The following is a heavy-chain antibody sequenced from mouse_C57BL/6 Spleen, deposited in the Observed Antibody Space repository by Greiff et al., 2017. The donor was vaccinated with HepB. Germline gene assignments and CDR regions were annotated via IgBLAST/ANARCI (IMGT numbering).Heavy chain of an antibody. CDR1: GFTFSSYT. CDR2: ISGGGGNT. J-gene: IGHJ1*03. V-gene: IGHV5-9*01. Sequence: EVKLMESGGGLVKPGGSLKLSCAASGFTFSSYTMSWVRQTPEKRLEWVATISGGGGNTYYPDSVKGRFTISRDNAKNTLYLQMSSLRSEDTALYYCARHEVLRWYFDVWGTGTTVTVSS. D-gene: IGHD1-1*01. CDR3: ARHEVLRWYFDV.